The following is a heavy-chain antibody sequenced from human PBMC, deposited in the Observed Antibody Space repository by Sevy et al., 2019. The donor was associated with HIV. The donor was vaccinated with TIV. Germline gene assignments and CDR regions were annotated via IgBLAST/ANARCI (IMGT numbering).Heavy chain of an antibody. J-gene: IGHJ4*02. CDR2: FCFGGSKI. CDR3: AREGCTQPHDY. V-gene: IGHV3-23*01. CDR1: GFTFSIYT. D-gene: IGHD2-8*01. Sequence: GESLKISCVASGFTFSIYTMSWVRQAPGKGLEWVSTFCFGGSKIYYADSVKGRFTISRDNSRNTVYLQMNSLRADDTAVYYCAREGCTQPHDYWGQGTLVTVSS.